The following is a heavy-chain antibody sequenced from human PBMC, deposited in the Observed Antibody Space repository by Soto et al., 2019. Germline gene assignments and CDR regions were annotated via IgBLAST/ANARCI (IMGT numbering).Heavy chain of an antibody. CDR3: ARGPEQFQLLWPFALSYFNS. D-gene: IGHD1-1*01. V-gene: IGHV4-31*03. CDR1: GDSINNGYY. CDR2: IYYTGRT. J-gene: IGHJ4*02. Sequence: VQLQESGPRLVKPSQTLSLTYSVSGDSINNGYYWTWIRQHPGKGPEWIGYIYYTGRTSYNPSLKSRLTISLATSQKQFSLNLTSVTAADTAVYFCARGPEQFQLLWPFALSYFNSWGQGILVTVSS.